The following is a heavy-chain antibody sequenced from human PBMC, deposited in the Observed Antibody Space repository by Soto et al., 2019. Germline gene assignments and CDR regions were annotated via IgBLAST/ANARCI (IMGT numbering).Heavy chain of an antibody. D-gene: IGHD5-18*01. J-gene: IGHJ4*02. CDR2: IYYSGST. Sequence: PSETLSLTCTVSGGSISSGDYYWSWIRQAPGKGLEWIGYIYYSGSTYYNPSLKSRVTISVDTSKNQFSLKLSSVTAADTAVYYCARVDSYGSVFDYWGQGTLVTASS. V-gene: IGHV4-30-4*01. CDR1: GGSISSGDYY. CDR3: ARVDSYGSVFDY.